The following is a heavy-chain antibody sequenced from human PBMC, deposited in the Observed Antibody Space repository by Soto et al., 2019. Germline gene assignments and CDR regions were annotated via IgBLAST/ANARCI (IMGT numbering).Heavy chain of an antibody. D-gene: IGHD3-10*01. CDR2: IWYDGSNK. J-gene: IGHJ4*02. Sequence: LRLSCAASGFTFSSYGMHWVRQAPGKGLEWVAVIWYDGSNKYYADSVKGRFTISRDNSKNTLYLQMNSLRAEDTAVYYCARPYYYGSGSYTPFDYWGQGTLVTVSS. V-gene: IGHV3-33*01. CDR3: ARPYYYGSGSYTPFDY. CDR1: GFTFSSYG.